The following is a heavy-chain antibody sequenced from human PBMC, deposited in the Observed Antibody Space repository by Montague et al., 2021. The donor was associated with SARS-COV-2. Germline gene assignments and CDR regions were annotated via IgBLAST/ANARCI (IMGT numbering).Heavy chain of an antibody. CDR2: ITHDGSNT. CDR1: GFTFSSYA. J-gene: IGHJ4*02. V-gene: IGHV3-30-3*01. D-gene: IGHD2/OR15-2a*01. Sequence: SLRLSCAASGFTFSSYAMPWVRQAPGKGLEWVSVITHDGSNTYYADSVKGRFTISRDNSKNTLYLQMNRLRAEDTAVYYCATGYSYCNEFDNWGQGTLVTVSS. CDR3: ATGYSYCNEFDN.